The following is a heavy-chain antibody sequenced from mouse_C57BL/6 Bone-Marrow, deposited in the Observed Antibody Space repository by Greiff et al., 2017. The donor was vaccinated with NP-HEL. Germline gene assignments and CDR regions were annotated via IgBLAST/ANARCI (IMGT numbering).Heavy chain of an antibody. J-gene: IGHJ1*03. V-gene: IGHV5-9-1*02. CDR2: ISSGGDYI. CDR3: TRDPYYYGSNWYFDV. D-gene: IGHD1-1*01. Sequence: EVKLVESGEGLVKPGGSLKLSCAASGFTFSSYAMSWVRQTPEKRLEWVAYISSGGDYIYYADTVKGRFTISRDNARNTLYLQMSSLKSEDTAMYYCTRDPYYYGSNWYFDVWGTGTTVTVSS. CDR1: GFTFSSYA.